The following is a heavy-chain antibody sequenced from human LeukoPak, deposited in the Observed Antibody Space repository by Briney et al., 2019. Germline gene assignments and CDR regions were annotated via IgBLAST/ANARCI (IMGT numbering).Heavy chain of an antibody. J-gene: IGHJ4*02. CDR1: GFTFSTSP. CDR2: ISSSSGTI. CDR3: ARGPGSGHYFDY. Sequence: GGSLRLSCAASGFTFSTSPMNWVRQAPGKGPEWVSYISSSSGTIYYADSVKGRFTISRDNAANPLYLQMNSLRAEDTAVYYCARGPGSGHYFDYWGQGTLVTVSS. V-gene: IGHV3-48*04. D-gene: IGHD2-15*01.